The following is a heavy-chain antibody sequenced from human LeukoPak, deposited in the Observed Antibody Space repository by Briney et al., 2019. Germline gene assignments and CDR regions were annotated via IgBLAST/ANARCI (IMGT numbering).Heavy chain of an antibody. J-gene: IGHJ4*02. V-gene: IGHV3-7*04. Sequence: GGSLRLSCAASGFTFSSYWMSWVRQAPGKGLEWVANIKQDGSEKYYVDSVKGRFTISRDNAKNSLYLQMNSLRAEDTAVYYCASDREYYYGSGSFDYWGQGTLVTVSS. CDR2: IKQDGSEK. CDR1: GFTFSSYW. CDR3: ASDREYYYGSGSFDY. D-gene: IGHD3-10*01.